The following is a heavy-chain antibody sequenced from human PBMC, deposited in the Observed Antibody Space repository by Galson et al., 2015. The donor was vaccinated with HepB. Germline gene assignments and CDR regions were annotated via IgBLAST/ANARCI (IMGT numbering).Heavy chain of an antibody. J-gene: IGHJ2*01. Sequence: SLRLSCAASGFTFSSYGMHWVRQAPGKGLEWVAVIWYDGSNKYYADSVKGRFTISRDNSKNTLYLQMNSLRAEDTAVYYCARDYSYGYWYFDLWGRGTLVTVSS. CDR3: ARDYSYGYWYFDL. D-gene: IGHD5-18*01. V-gene: IGHV3-33*08. CDR1: GFTFSSYG. CDR2: IWYDGSNK.